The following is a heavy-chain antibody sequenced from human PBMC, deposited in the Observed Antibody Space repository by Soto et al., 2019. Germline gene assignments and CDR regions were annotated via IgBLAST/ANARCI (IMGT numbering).Heavy chain of an antibody. J-gene: IGHJ1*01. Sequence: SETLSLTCTVSGGSISSSSYYWGWIRQPPGKGLEWIGYIHSSGSIYYNPSLKSRATMSIDTAGNQFSLKVSSVTVADTAVYYCARDLDGLHDDTSGPFPRPGWGQGTLVTVS. D-gene: IGHD3-22*01. CDR1: GGSISSSSYY. V-gene: IGHV4-39*07. CDR3: ARDLDGLHDDTSGPFPRPG. CDR2: IHSSGSI.